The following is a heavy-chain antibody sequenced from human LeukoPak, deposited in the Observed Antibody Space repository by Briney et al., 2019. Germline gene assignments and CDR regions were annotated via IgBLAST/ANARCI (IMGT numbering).Heavy chain of an antibody. Sequence: PSETLSLTCTVSGGSISSGGYCWSWIRQHPGKGPEWHGYFYYSGSTYYNPSLKSRVTIAVDTSKNQFSLKLSSVTAADTAVYYCARVLYYYGSGSYYYHFDYWGQGTLVTVSS. CDR3: ARVLYYYGSGSYYYHFDY. CDR2: FYYSGST. J-gene: IGHJ4*02. D-gene: IGHD3-10*01. CDR1: GGSISSGGYC. V-gene: IGHV4-31*03.